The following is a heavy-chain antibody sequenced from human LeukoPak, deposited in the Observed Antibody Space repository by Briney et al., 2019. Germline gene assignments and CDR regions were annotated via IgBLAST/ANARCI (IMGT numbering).Heavy chain of an antibody. J-gene: IGHJ6*02. D-gene: IGHD2-2*02. CDR2: ISTYNANT. V-gene: IGHV1-18*01. CDR3: AREYCSSTSCYKNYYYYGMDV. Sequence: GASVKVSCKASGYSFTSYGISWVRQAPGQGLEWMGWISTYNANTNYAQKLQGRVTMTTDTSTSTAYMELRSLRSDDTAVYYCAREYCSSTSCYKNYYYYGMDVWGQGTTVTVSS. CDR1: GYSFTSYG.